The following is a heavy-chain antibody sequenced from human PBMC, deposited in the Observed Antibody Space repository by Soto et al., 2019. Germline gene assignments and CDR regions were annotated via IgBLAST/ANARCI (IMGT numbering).Heavy chain of an antibody. CDR3: AACSGYDCYYDMDF. CDR2: IVVGSGNT. D-gene: IGHD2-15*01. CDR1: GFTFTSSA. Sequence: ASVKVSCKASGFTFTSSAVKWVRQARGQRLEWIGWIVVGSGNTNYAQKFQERVTITRDISTSTAYMELSSLRSEDTAVYYCAACSGYDCYYDMDFWGQGTTVTVSS. J-gene: IGHJ6*02. V-gene: IGHV1-58*01.